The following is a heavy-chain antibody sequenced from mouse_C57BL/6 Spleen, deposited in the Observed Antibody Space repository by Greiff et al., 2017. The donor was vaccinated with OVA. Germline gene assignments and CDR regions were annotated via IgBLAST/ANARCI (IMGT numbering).Heavy chain of an antibody. J-gene: IGHJ2*01. Sequence: HVQLQQPGAELVKPGASVKLSCKASGYTFTSYWMHWVKQRPGPGLEWIGMIHPNSGSTNYNEKFKSKATLTVDKSSSTAYMQLSSLTSEDSAVYYCARDTTVPYYFDYWGQGTTLTVSS. CDR1: GYTFTSYW. V-gene: IGHV1-64*01. CDR2: IHPNSGST. D-gene: IGHD1-1*01. CDR3: ARDTTVPYYFDY.